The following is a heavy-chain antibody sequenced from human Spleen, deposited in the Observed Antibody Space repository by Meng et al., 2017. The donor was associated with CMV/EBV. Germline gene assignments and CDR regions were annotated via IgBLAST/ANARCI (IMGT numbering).Heavy chain of an antibody. J-gene: IGHJ4*02. D-gene: IGHD6-19*01. CDR2: IYSGGST. CDR1: GFTVSSNY. Sequence: GGSLRLSCAASGFTVSSNYMSWVRQAPGKGLEWVSVIYSGGSTYYADSVKGRFTIFRDNSKNTLYLQMNSLRVEDTAVYYCASRDTYSSPDYWGQGTLVTVSS. V-gene: IGHV3-53*01. CDR3: ASRDTYSSPDY.